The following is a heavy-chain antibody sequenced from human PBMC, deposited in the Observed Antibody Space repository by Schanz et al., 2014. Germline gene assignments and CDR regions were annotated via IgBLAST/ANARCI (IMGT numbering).Heavy chain of an antibody. CDR1: GITFSGYS. CDR3: ARDTAQSCIGPSCFEYFQH. D-gene: IGHD2-2*01. V-gene: IGHV3-48*01. CDR2: ISGSSSTK. J-gene: IGHJ1*01. Sequence: EVQLVESGGGLAQPGGSLRLSCAASGITFSGYSMNWVRQAPGKGLEWVSYISGSSSTKYYADSVKGRFTISRDNSKNTLYLQMNSLRAVDTAVYYCARDTAQSCIGPSCFEYFQHWGQGALXTVSS.